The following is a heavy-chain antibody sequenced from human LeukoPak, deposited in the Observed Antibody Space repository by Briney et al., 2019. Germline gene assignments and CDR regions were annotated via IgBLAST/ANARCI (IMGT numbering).Heavy chain of an antibody. J-gene: IGHJ4*02. CDR2: IGGSGSST. Sequence: GGSLRLSCAASGFTLSSYAMSWVRQAPGKGLEWVSAIGGSGSSTYYADSVKGRFTISRDNSKNTLSLQMNSLRAEDTAVYYCAKSGLVTAIRSYFDYWGQGTLVTVSS. D-gene: IGHD2-21*02. CDR1: GFTLSSYA. V-gene: IGHV3-23*01. CDR3: AKSGLVTAIRSYFDY.